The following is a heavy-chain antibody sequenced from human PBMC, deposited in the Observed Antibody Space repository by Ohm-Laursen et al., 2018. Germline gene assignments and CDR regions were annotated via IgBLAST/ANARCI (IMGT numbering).Heavy chain of an antibody. CDR2: IYSSGST. CDR3: ATTTMDTSGWYGNYFDS. D-gene: IGHD6-19*01. Sequence: TLSLTCAVSGDSISSYYWSWIRQPAGKGLEWIGRIYSSGSTNYNPSLKSRVTMSVDTSKNQFSLKVYSVTAADTAIYYCATTTMDTSGWYGNYFDSWGQGALVTVSS. J-gene: IGHJ4*02. CDR1: GDSISSYY. V-gene: IGHV4-4*07.